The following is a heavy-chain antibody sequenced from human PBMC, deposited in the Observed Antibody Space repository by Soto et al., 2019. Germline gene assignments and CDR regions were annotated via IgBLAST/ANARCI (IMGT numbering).Heavy chain of an antibody. CDR3: ASVGIAVAGPTHFDY. D-gene: IGHD6-19*01. J-gene: IGHJ4*02. V-gene: IGHV1-69*13. CDR1: GGTFSSYA. CDR2: IIPIFGTA. Sequence: GASVKVSCKASGGTFSSYAISWVRQAPGQGLEWMGGIIPIFGTANYAQKFQGRVTITADESTSTAYMELSSLRSEDTAVYYCASVGIAVAGPTHFDYWGQGTLVTVSS.